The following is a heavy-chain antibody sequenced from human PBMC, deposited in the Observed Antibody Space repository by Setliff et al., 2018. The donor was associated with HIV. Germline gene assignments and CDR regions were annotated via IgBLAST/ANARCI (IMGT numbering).Heavy chain of an antibody. J-gene: IGHJ4*02. D-gene: IGHD4-17*01. CDR1: GYSLSSDYY. CDR2: IYHSGST. CDR3: ARDPPGYGDSNDY. Sequence: KPSETLSLTCAVSGYSLSSDYYWGWIRQPPGKGLEWIASIYHSGSTYYNPSLKSRVTISVDTSKSQFSLKLRSVTAADTAVYYCARDPPGYGDSNDYWGQGTLVTVSS. V-gene: IGHV4-38-2*02.